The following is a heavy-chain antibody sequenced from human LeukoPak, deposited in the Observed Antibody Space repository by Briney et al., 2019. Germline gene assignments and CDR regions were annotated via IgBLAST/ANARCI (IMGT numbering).Heavy chain of an antibody. J-gene: IGHJ3*02. CDR1: GFTFSSYG. V-gene: IGHV3-30*18. D-gene: IGHD6-6*01. Sequence: PGRSLRLSCAASGFTFSSYGMHWVRQAPGKGLEWVAVISYDGSNKYYADSVKGRFTISRDNSKNTLYLQMNSLRAEDTAVYYCAKARCVAARDLEWGDAFDIWGQGTMVTVSS. CDR2: ISYDGSNK. CDR3: AKARCVAARDLEWGDAFDI.